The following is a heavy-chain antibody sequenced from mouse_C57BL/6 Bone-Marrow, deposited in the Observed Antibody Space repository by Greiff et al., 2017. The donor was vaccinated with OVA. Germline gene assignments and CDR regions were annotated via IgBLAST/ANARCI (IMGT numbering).Heavy chain of an antibody. V-gene: IGHV1-82*01. CDR3: ARRSDYYGSSYEYFDV. Sequence: VMLVESGPELVKPGASVKISCKASGYAFSSSWMNWVKQRPGKGLEWIGRIYPGDGDTNYNGKFKGKATLTADKSSSTAYMQLSSLTSEDSAVYFCARRSDYYGSSYEYFDVWGTGTTVTVSS. CDR2: IYPGDGDT. J-gene: IGHJ1*03. CDR1: GYAFSSSW. D-gene: IGHD1-1*01.